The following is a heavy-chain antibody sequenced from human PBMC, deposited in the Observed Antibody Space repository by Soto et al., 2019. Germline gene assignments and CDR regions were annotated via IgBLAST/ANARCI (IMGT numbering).Heavy chain of an antibody. Sequence: QLQLQESGSGLVKPSQTLSLTCGVSGGSVSSGGYSWNWIRQSPGKALEWIGHIHQSGNTNSNPSRKSLSTLSVDKSKNQFSRKTTSVTAASPAVFYCARGGVRGVSGFDYWGQGTLVTVSS. CDR2: IHQSGNT. CDR3: ARGGVRGVSGFDY. D-gene: IGHD3-10*01. V-gene: IGHV4-30-2*05. J-gene: IGHJ4*02. CDR1: GGSVSSGGYS.